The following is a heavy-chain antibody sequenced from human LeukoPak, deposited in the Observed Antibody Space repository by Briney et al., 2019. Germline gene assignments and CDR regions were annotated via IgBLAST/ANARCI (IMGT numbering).Heavy chain of an antibody. V-gene: IGHV1-69*04. CDR1: GGTFSSYA. CDR2: ITPILGIA. CDR3: AREAAAAALFDY. Sequence: SVKVSCKASGGTFSSYAISWVRQAPGQGLEWMGRITPILGIANYAQKFQGRVTITADKSTSTAYMELSSLRSEDTAVYYCAREAAAAALFDYWGQGTLVTVSS. D-gene: IGHD6-13*01. J-gene: IGHJ4*02.